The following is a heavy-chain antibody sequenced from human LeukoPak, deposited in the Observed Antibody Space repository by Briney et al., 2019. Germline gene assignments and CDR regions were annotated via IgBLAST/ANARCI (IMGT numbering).Heavy chain of an antibody. CDR3: ARLTRGGYYYFDY. CDR2: IYYSGST. D-gene: IGHD2-15*01. J-gene: IGHJ4*02. CDR1: GGSISSYY. Sequence: SETLSLTCTVSGGSISSYYWSWIRQPPGKGLGWIGYIYYSGSTNYNPSLKSRVTISVDTSKNQFSLKLSSVTAADTAVYYCARLTRGGYYYFDYWGQGTLVTVSS. V-gene: IGHV4-59*08.